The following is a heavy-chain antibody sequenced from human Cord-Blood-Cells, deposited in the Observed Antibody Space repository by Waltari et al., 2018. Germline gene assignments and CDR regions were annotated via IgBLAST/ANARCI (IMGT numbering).Heavy chain of an antibody. V-gene: IGHV1-8*01. J-gene: IGHJ5*02. CDR1: GYTFTSYD. CDR2: MNPKRSKT. CDR3: ARGRVGTNWFDP. Sequence: QVQLVQSGAEVKKPGASVKVSCKASGYTFTSYDINWVRQATGQGLEWMGWMNPKRSKTGYERKFQGRVTMTRNTSISTAYMELSSLRSEDTAVYYCARGRVGTNWFDPWGQGTLVTVSS. D-gene: IGHD1-1*01.